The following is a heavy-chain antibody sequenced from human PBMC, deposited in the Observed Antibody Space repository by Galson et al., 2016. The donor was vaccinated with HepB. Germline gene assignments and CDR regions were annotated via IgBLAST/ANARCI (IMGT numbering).Heavy chain of an antibody. Sequence: SVKVSCKASGYTFFSYGIDWVRQAPGQGLEWMGWISGYNGDTKYTQNFQGRVTMTTDTSTGTAYMGLRNLRSDDTAVYYCAGGGIWGSYRYLDFWGQGTLVTVSS. V-gene: IGHV1-18*01. CDR3: AGGGIWGSYRYLDF. D-gene: IGHD3-16*02. CDR1: GYTFFSYG. J-gene: IGHJ4*02. CDR2: ISGYNGDT.